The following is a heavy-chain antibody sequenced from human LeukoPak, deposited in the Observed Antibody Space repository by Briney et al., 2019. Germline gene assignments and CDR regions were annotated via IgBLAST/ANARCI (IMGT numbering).Heavy chain of an antibody. V-gene: IGHV1-2*02. CDR2: INPNSGGT. J-gene: IGHJ3*02. Sequence: ASVKVSCKASGYTFTDYYMHWVRQAPGQGLEWMGWINPNSGGTNYTQKFQGRVTMTRDTSIGTAYMELSRLRSDDTAVYYCAVFPGIVGATPLRNDAFDIWGQGTMVTVSS. CDR3: AVFPGIVGATPLRNDAFDI. D-gene: IGHD1-26*01. CDR1: GYTFTDYY.